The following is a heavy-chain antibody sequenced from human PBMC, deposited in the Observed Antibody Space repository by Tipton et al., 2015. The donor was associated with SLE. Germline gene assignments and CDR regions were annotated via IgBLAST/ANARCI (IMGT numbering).Heavy chain of an antibody. V-gene: IGHV4-39*07. Sequence: GLVKPSETLSLTCTVSGGSIRSSRHFWGWIRQPPGKGLEWIGVLYYSGNTYYNPSLKSPVTLSIDTSKNQFSLKMRSVTAADTAVYFCARTLDALDIWGQGTMVTASS. J-gene: IGHJ3*02. CDR2: LYYSGNT. CDR1: GGSIRSSRHF. CDR3: ARTLDALDI.